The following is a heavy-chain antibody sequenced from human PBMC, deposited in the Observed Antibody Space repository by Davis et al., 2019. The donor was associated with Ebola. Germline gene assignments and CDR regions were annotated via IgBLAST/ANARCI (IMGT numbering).Heavy chain of an antibody. V-gene: IGHV3-23*01. CDR1: GFVFRNYV. Sequence: GGSLRLSCAASGFVFRNYVMSWVRRAPGKGLEWVSTHGTSGDTYYADSVKGRFTISRDNSKNTLYLQMNGLRVEDTAMYYCARDTVFIGSAGQFFDFWGQGTLVTVSS. CDR2: HGTSGDT. D-gene: IGHD4-17*01. CDR3: ARDTVFIGSAGQFFDF. J-gene: IGHJ4*02.